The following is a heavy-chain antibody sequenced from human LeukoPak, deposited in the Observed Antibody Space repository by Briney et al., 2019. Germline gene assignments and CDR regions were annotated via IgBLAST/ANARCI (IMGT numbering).Heavy chain of an antibody. D-gene: IGHD5-24*01. Sequence: PGGSLRLSCAASGFTFSSYAMSWVRQAPGKGLEWVSAISGSGGSTYYADSVKGRFTISRDNSKNTLYLQMNSLRAEDTAVYYCAKDLDKVEMATIWAYYFDYWGQGTLVTVSS. CDR3: AKDLDKVEMATIWAYYFDY. J-gene: IGHJ4*02. V-gene: IGHV3-23*01. CDR1: GFTFSSYA. CDR2: ISGSGGST.